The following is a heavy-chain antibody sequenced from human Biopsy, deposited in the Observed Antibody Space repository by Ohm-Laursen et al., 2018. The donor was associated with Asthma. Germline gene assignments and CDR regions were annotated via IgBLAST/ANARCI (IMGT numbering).Heavy chain of an antibody. J-gene: IGHJ4*02. D-gene: IGHD2-21*01. Sequence: GSLRLSCAASGFTVSSNGMSWVRQPPGKGLEWVSVIYSGGGTFYADSVKGRVTISRDISKNTLDLQMNSLRGDDTAVYYCVRWRSGYPDHYSDFWGLGTLVTVSS. CDR3: VRWRSGYPDHYSDF. CDR2: IYSGGGT. V-gene: IGHV3-53*05. CDR1: GFTVSSNG.